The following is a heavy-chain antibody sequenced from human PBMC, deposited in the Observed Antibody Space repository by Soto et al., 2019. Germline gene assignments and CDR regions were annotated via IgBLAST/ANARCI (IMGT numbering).Heavy chain of an antibody. CDR3: ARGLGGSSTGHYYYYYGMDV. J-gene: IGHJ6*02. V-gene: IGHV1-69*13. D-gene: IGHD1-26*01. CDR1: GGTFSSYA. CDR2: IIPIFGTA. Sequence: SVKVSCKASGGTFSSYAISWVRQAPGQGLEWMGGIIPIFGTANYAQKFQGRVTITADESTSTAYMELSSLRSEDTAVYYCARGLGGSSTGHYYYYYGMDVWGQGTTVTVS.